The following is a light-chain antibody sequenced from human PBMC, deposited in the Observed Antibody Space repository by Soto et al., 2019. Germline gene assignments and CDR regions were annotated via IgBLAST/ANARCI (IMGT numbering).Light chain of an antibody. J-gene: IGKJ4*01. V-gene: IGKV3D-20*02. CDR2: GAS. Sequence: EIVLTQSPGTLSLSPGERATLSCRASQSVSSSFLAWYQQKPGQAPRLLIYGASSRATGIPDRFSGSGSGTVFTLTISSLEPEDFAVYYCQHRDNWPPGATVGGGTKVEIK. CDR3: QHRDNWPPGAT. CDR1: QSVSSSF.